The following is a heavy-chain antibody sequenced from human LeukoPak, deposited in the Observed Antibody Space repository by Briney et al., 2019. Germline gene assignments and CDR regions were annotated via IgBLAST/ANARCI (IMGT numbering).Heavy chain of an antibody. V-gene: IGHV2-70*04. CDR2: IDWDDDK. J-gene: IGHJ5*02. D-gene: IGHD2-21*01. CDR1: GFSLRTSGMR. Sequence: SGPALMKPTQTLTLTCTFSGFSLRTSGMRVSWIRQPPGKALEWLARIDWDDDKFYSTSLKTRLTISKDTSKNQVVLTMTNMDPVDTATYYCARMSRLDSSNWFDPWGQGTLVTVSS. CDR3: ARMSRLDSSNWFDP.